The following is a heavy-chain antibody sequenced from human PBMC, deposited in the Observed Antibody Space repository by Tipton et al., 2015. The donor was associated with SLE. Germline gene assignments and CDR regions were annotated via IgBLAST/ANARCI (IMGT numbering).Heavy chain of an antibody. V-gene: IGHV3-48*03. CDR2: ISRDGNTI. CDR3: ARESEGYITIFGVVNGAFDM. J-gene: IGHJ3*02. D-gene: IGHD3-3*01. Sequence: SLRLSCAASGFTFSVYEMNWVRQAPGKGLEWVSYISRDGNTIYYAGSVKGRFTISRDNAKNSLYLQMNSLRAEDTAVYYCARESEGYITIFGVVNGAFDMWGQGTMVTVSS. CDR1: GFTFSVYE.